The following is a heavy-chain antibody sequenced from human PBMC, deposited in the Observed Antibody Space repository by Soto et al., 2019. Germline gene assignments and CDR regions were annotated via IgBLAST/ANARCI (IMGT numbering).Heavy chain of an antibody. V-gene: IGHV3-23*01. CDR3: AKLAPTSNTWY. J-gene: IGHJ4*02. D-gene: IGHD6-13*01. CDR1: GFTFSQSA. CDR2: IDATGAYT. Sequence: EVQLLDSGGGLVQPRGSLRLSCAPPGFTFSQSAMIWVRPTPGKGLEWVSAIDATGAYTYYTDSVMGRFTVSWDNPTSRLYLQMSSLRAEDTAVYYCAKLAPTSNTWYWGQGTVVTFSS.